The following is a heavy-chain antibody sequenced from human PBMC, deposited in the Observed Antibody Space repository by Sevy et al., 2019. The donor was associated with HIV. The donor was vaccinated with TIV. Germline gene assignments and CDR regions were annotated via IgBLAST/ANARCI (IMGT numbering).Heavy chain of an antibody. D-gene: IGHD3-10*01. CDR1: GFTFRSYG. CDR2: ISYDGSNK. V-gene: IGHV3-30*03. J-gene: IGHJ6*02. Sequence: GGSLRLSCAVSGFTFRSYGMHWVRQAPGKGLEWVAVISYDGSNKFYADSVKGSFTTSRDNSKNTLNLKMNSLRAEDTAFYYCARVASEFGDYYYYSIDVWGQGTTVTVSS. CDR3: ARVASEFGDYYYYSIDV.